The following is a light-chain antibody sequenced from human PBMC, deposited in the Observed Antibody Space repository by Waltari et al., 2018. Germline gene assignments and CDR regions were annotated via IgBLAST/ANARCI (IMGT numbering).Light chain of an antibody. V-gene: IGLV2-23*01. CDR2: EGS. Sequence: QSALTQPASVSVSPGQSLTISCSGISSNVRYPTFVSWYQHLPDEAPKLVIYEGSKPPAGVSERFSGSKSGNTASLTISALQAEDEADYYCCSYGDSVMFGGGTKLTVL. CDR1: SSNVRYPTF. J-gene: IGLJ3*02. CDR3: CSYGDSVM.